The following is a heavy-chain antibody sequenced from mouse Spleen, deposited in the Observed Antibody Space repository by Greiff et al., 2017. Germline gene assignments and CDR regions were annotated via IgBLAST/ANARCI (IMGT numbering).Heavy chain of an antibody. J-gene: IGHJ1*03. D-gene: IGHD4-1*01. CDR3: ARKTQVRVNWDVHWYFDV. CDR2: IYPRDGST. V-gene: IGHV1-85*01. Sequence: QVQLQQSGPELVKPGASVKLSCKASGYTFTSYDINWVKQRPGQGLEWIGWIYPRDGSTKYNEKFKGKATLTVDTSSSTAYMELHSLTSEDSAVYFCARKTQVRVNWDVHWYFDVWGTGTTVTVSS. CDR1: GYTFTSYD.